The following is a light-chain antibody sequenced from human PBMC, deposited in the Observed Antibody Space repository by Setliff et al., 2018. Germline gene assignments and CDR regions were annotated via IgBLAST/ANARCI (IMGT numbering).Light chain of an antibody. J-gene: IGLJ1*01. Sequence: QSVLTQAASVSGSPGQSITISCTGTSSDIGVYNYVSWYQQHPGKAPKLMISEVSNRPSGVSYRFSGSKSGNTASLTISGLQAEDEADYYCMSYTPIRTYVFGTGTKVTVL. CDR1: SSDIGVYNY. V-gene: IGLV2-14*01. CDR2: EVS. CDR3: MSYTPIRTYV.